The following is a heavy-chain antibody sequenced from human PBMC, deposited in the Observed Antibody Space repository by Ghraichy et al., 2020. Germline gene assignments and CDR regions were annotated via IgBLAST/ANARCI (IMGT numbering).Heavy chain of an antibody. V-gene: IGHV4-61*02. CDR3: ARDEVAAAATGAFDI. Sequence: SETLSLTCTVSGGSISSGSYYWSWIRQPAGKGLEWIGRIYTSGSTNYNPSLKSRVTISVDTSKNQFSLKLSSVTAADTAGYYCARDEVAAAATGAFDIWGQGTMVTVSS. J-gene: IGHJ3*02. CDR2: IYTSGST. CDR1: GGSISSGSYY. D-gene: IGHD6-13*01.